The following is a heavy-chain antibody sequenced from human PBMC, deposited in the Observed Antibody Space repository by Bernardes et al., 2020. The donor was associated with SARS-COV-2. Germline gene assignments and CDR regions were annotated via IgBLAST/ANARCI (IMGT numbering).Heavy chain of an antibody. Sequence: SLRLSCAASGFTFRTYSMIWVRQAPGKGLEWVSSISTSSSYIYYADSVKGRFTISRDDAKNSLYVQMNSLRAEDTAVYYCARRGSFAGMDVWGQGTTVTVSS. J-gene: IGHJ6*02. D-gene: IGHD3-10*01. CDR1: GFTFRTYS. CDR3: ARRGSFAGMDV. V-gene: IGHV3-21*06. CDR2: ISTSSSYI.